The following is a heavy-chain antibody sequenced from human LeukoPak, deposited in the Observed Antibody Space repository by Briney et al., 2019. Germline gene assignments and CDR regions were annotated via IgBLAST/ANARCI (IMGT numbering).Heavy chain of an antibody. CDR2: ISGSGGST. D-gene: IGHD3-22*01. V-gene: IGHV3-23*01. Sequence: GGSLRLSCAASGFTFSSYAMSWVRQAPGKGLEWVSAISGSGGSTYYADSVKGRFTISRDNSKNTLYLQMNSLRAEDTAVYYYAKAGTYYYDSSGYLFQHWGQGTLVTVSS. CDR3: AKAGTYYYDSSGYLFQH. J-gene: IGHJ1*01. CDR1: GFTFSSYA.